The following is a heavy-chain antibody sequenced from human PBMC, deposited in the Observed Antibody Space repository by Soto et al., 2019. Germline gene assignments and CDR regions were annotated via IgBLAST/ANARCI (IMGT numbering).Heavy chain of an antibody. Sequence: GGSLRLSCAASGFTFSGSAMHWVRQASGKGLEWVGRIRSKANSYATAYAASVKGRFTISRDDSKNTAYLQMNSLKTEDTAVYYCTRLDLRIPRDAFDIWGQGTMVTVSS. CDR1: GFTFSGSA. J-gene: IGHJ3*02. CDR2: IRSKANSYAT. D-gene: IGHD2-2*02. CDR3: TRLDLRIPRDAFDI. V-gene: IGHV3-73*01.